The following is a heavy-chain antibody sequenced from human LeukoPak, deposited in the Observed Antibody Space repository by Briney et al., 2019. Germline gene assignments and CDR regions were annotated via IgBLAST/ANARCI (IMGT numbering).Heavy chain of an antibody. V-gene: IGHV1-46*01. CDR3: ARDRGGTGYPLGDY. J-gene: IGHJ4*02. Sequence: ASVKLSCKASGYTFTSYYIHWVRQAPGQGLEWMGIISPSAVTTTYAQKFQGRVTTTRDTSTSTVYMELSSLRSDDTAVYYCARDRGGTGYPLGDYWGQGTLVTVSS. CDR1: GYTFTSYY. D-gene: IGHD3-9*01. CDR2: ISPSAVTT.